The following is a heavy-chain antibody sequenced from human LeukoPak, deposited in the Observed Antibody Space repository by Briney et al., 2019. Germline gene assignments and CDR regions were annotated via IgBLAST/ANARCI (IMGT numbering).Heavy chain of an antibody. CDR1: GFTFSSYS. CDR2: ISSSSSTI. D-gene: IGHD3-22*01. V-gene: IGHV3-48*04. CDR3: ARDLAWGYYDSPD. Sequence: GGSLRLSCAASGFTFSSYSMNWVRQAPGKGLEWVSYISSSSSTIYYADSVKGRFTVSRDNAKNSLYLQMNSLRAEDTAVYYCARDLAWGYYDSPDWGQGTLVTVSS. J-gene: IGHJ4*02.